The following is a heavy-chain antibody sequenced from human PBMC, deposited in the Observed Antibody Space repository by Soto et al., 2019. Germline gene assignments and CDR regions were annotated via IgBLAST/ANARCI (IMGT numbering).Heavy chain of an antibody. J-gene: IGHJ6*02. CDR1: GFTFSDYY. Sequence: VGSLRLSCAASGFTFSDYYMSWIRQAPGKGLEWVSYISSSSSYTNYADSVKGRFTISRDNAKNSLYLQMNSLRAEDTAVYYCARNFRRSPYYYYGMDVWGQGTTVTVSS. CDR2: ISSSSSYT. V-gene: IGHV3-11*06. CDR3: ARNFRRSPYYYYGMDV.